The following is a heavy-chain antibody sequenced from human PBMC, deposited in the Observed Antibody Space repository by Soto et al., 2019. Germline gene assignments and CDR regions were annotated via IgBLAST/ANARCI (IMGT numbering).Heavy chain of an antibody. Sequence: SETLSLTCTVSGGSISSYYWSWIRQPPGKGLEWIGYIYYSGSTNYNPSLKSRVTISVDTSKNQFSLKLSSVTAADTAVYYCARELVRGVPDYWGQGTLVTVSS. D-gene: IGHD3-10*01. J-gene: IGHJ4*02. CDR1: GGSISSYY. CDR2: IYYSGST. CDR3: ARELVRGVPDY. V-gene: IGHV4-59*01.